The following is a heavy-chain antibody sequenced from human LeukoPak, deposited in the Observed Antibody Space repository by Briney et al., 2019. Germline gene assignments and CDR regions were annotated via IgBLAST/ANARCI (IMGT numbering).Heavy chain of an antibody. CDR1: GGSISSGGYY. CDR2: IYYSGST. J-gene: IGHJ4*02. V-gene: IGHV4-61*08. Sequence: SETLSLTCTVSGGSISSGGYYWSWIRQPPGKGLEWIGYIYYSGSTNYNPSLKSRVTISVDTSKNQFSLKLSSVTAADTAVYYCARHVRGSYYFDYWGQGTLVTVSS. CDR3: ARHVRGSYYFDY. D-gene: IGHD1-26*01.